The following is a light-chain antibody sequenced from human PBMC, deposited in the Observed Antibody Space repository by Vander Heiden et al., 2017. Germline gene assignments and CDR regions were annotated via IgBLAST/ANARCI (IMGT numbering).Light chain of an antibody. Sequence: DIQMTQSPSSLSASVGDRFTITCRASQSISSYLNWYQQKPGKAPKLLIYAASSLQRGVPSRFSGSGYGKDFPITINRRQPEDFAAYYCQQNDSNPPCTFGQGTKMDIK. J-gene: IGKJ2*02. V-gene: IGKV1-39*01. CDR3: QQNDSNPPCT. CDR1: QSISSY. CDR2: AAS.